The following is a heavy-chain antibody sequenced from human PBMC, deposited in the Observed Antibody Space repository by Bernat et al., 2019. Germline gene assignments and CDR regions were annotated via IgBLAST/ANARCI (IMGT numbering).Heavy chain of an antibody. D-gene: IGHD6-19*01. CDR1: GYSFTSYW. CDR2: IDPSDSYT. Sequence: EVQLVQSGAEVKKPGESLRISCKGSGYSFTSYWISWVRQMPGKGLEWMGRIDPSDSYTNYSPSFQGHVTISADKSISTAYLQWSSLKASDTAMYYCARHPVAGKDIGWFDPWGQGTLVTVSS. CDR3: ARHPVAGKDIGWFDP. V-gene: IGHV5-10-1*03. J-gene: IGHJ5*02.